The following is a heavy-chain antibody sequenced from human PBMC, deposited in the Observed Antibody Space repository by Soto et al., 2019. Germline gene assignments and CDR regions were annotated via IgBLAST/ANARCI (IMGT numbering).Heavy chain of an antibody. CDR1: GFTFTSYG. J-gene: IGHJ4*02. D-gene: IGHD6-19*01. CDR2: ISGSGGST. V-gene: IGHV3-23*01. Sequence: EVPLLESGGGLVQPGGSLRLSCAASGFTFTSYGMSWVRQAPGKGLEWVSAISGSGGSTYYADSVKGRFTISRDNSKNTLYLQMNSLRAEDTAVYYCARVNGYSSGWFDYWGQGTLVTVSS. CDR3: ARVNGYSSGWFDY.